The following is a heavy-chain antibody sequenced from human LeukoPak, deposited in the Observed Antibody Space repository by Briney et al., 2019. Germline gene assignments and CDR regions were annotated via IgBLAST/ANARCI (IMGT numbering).Heavy chain of an antibody. D-gene: IGHD3-9*01. V-gene: IGHV4-39*01. Sequence: PSETLSLTCTVSGDSISSRIYYWAWIRQPPGKGLEWIGSIYYSGTTYYNTALKSRLTISVDTSKNQFSLKLTSVTAADTAVYYCARLQYDVLTGYYSNPGLFDYWGQGALVTVSS. J-gene: IGHJ4*02. CDR1: GDSISSRIYY. CDR2: IYYSGTT. CDR3: ARLQYDVLTGYYSNPGLFDY.